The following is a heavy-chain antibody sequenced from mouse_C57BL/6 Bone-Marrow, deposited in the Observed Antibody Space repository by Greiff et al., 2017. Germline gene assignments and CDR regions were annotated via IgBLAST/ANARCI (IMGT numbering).Heavy chain of an antibody. CDR2: IDPSDSYT. V-gene: IGHV1-69*01. Sequence: QVQLQQPGAELVMPGASVKLSCKASGYTFTSYWMHWVKQRPGQGLEWIREIDPSDSYTNYNQKFKGKSTLTVDKSSSTAYMQLSSLTSEDSAVYYCARDYGFAYWGQGTLVTVSA. CDR1: GYTFTSYW. J-gene: IGHJ3*01. D-gene: IGHD1-1*01. CDR3: ARDYGFAY.